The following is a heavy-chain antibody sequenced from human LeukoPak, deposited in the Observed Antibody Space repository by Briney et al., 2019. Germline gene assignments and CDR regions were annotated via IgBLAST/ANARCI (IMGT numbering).Heavy chain of an antibody. CDR3: ARHSTGTYNWFDP. J-gene: IGHJ5*02. V-gene: IGHV4-34*01. D-gene: IGHD6-19*01. Sequence: PSETLSLTCAVYGGSFSGYYWSWIRQPPGKGLEWIGEINHSGSTNYNPSLKSRVTISVETSKNQFSLKLSSVTAADTVVYYCARHSTGTYNWFDPWGQGTLVTVSS. CDR1: GGSFSGYY. CDR2: INHSGST.